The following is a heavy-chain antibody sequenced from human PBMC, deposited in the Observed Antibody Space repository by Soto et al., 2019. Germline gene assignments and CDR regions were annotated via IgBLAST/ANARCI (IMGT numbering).Heavy chain of an antibody. CDR3: ARDGYYGSGSYGMDV. J-gene: IGHJ6*02. CDR1: GYTFNNYG. V-gene: IGHV1-18*01. Sequence: QVQLVQSGPEVKKPGASVKVSCKTSGYTFNNYGISWVRQAPGQGLEWMGWISDYNGNTNYPQKFQGRVTMTTDTSTKTVYMVLTSLRSDDTAVYYCARDGYYGSGSYGMDVWCRGTTVTVSS. CDR2: ISDYNGNT. D-gene: IGHD3-10*01.